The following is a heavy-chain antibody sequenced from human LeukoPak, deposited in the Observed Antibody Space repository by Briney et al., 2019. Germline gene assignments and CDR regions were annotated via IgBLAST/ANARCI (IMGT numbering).Heavy chain of an antibody. CDR1: GFTFNNNA. J-gene: IGHJ4*02. CDR2: IGGVASNT. Sequence: GGSLRLSCAASGFTFNNNAMTWVRQVPGKGLEWVSTIGGVASNTYYADSVKGRFTISRDNSKNMLDLQMNGLRAEDTAMYYCAKTGGSYSNFDCWGQGILVTVSS. V-gene: IGHV3-23*01. CDR3: AKTGGSYSNFDC. D-gene: IGHD2-15*01.